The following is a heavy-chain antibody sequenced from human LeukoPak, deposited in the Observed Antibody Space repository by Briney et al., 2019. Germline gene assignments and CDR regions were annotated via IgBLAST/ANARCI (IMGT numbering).Heavy chain of an antibody. V-gene: IGHV1-2*02. J-gene: IGHJ4*02. CDR1: GDTFIGYY. Sequence: GASVKVSCKASGDTFIGYYMHWVRQAPGQGLEWMGWINPNSGDTNYAQKFQGRVTMTRDTSITTAYMELSRLRSDDTAVYYCARKHSVGGSRDWGQGTLVTVSS. CDR2: INPNSGDT. CDR3: ARKHSVGGSRD. D-gene: IGHD1-26*01.